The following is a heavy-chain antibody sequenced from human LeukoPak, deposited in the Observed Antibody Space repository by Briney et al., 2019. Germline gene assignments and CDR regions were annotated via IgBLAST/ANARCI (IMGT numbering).Heavy chain of an antibody. CDR2: ISYDGSNK. CDR1: GFTFSSYA. J-gene: IGHJ4*02. D-gene: IGHD6-13*01. V-gene: IGHV3-30*04. CDR3: ARNPPYSSYDY. Sequence: PGGSLRLSCAASGFTFSSYAMHWVRQAPGKGLEWVAVISYDGSNKYYADSVKGRFTISRDNSKNTLYLQMNSLRAEDTAVYYCARNPPYSSYDYWGQGTLVTVSS.